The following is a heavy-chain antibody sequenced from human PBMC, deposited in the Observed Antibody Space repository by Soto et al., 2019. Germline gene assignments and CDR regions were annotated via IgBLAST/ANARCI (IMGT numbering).Heavy chain of an antibody. CDR3: ACYGDPSAYYYYMDV. J-gene: IGHJ6*03. D-gene: IGHD4-17*01. Sequence: EVQLVESGGGLVQPGGSLRLSCAASGFTFSSYSMNWVRQAPGKGLEWVSYISSSSSTIYYADSVKGRFTISRANAKNSLYLQMNSLRAEDTAVYYCACYGDPSAYYYYMDVWGKGTTVTVSS. V-gene: IGHV3-48*01. CDR1: GFTFSSYS. CDR2: ISSSSSTI.